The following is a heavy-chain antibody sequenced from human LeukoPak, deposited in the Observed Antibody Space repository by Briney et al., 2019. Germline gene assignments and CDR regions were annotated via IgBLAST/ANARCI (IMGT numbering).Heavy chain of an antibody. CDR1: GCTFTGYY. V-gene: IGHV1-2*02. J-gene: IGHJ4*02. D-gene: IGHD3-22*01. CDR2: ISPNSGGT. CDR3: GRISSGDYFDY. Sequence: ASVKVSCKASGCTFTGYYMHWVRQAPGQGLEWMGWISPNSGGTNYAQKFQGRVTMTRDTSISTAYMELSSLRSEDTAVYYCGRISSGDYFDYWGQGTLVTVSS.